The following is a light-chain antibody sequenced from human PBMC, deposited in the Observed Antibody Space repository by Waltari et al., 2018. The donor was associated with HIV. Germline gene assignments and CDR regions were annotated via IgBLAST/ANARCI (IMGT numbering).Light chain of an antibody. CDR1: STDSRFYQH. J-gene: IGLJ2*01. V-gene: IGLV2-14*03. CDR3: ASNRLDSTLV. CDR2: DID. Sequence: QSALTQPASVSGFPGQTINISCTGISTDSRFYQHVSWDQQHPGSVPRLIIDDIDSRPSGISDHFSGARAGDSASLTISGLQSGDEAHYFCASNRLDSTLVFGGGTKLTIL.